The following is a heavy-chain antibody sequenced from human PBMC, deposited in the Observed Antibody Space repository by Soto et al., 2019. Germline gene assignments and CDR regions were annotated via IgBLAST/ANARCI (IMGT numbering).Heavy chain of an antibody. Sequence: QVQLVQSGAEVKKPGASVKVSCKASGYTFTSYYMHWVRQAPGQGLEWMGIINPSGGSTSYAQKCQGRVTMTRDTSTSTVYMELSSLRSEDTAVYYCARDRASTMIVVVDYFDYWGQGTLVTVSS. CDR1: GYTFTSYY. J-gene: IGHJ4*02. CDR3: ARDRASTMIVVVDYFDY. CDR2: INPSGGST. D-gene: IGHD3-22*01. V-gene: IGHV1-46*01.